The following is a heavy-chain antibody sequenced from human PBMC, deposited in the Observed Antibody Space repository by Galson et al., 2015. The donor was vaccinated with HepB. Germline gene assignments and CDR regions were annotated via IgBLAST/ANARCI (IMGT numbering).Heavy chain of an antibody. CDR3: ARGALVVVVDATQNNWFDP. CDR1: GYTFSTYS. V-gene: IGHV1-18*01. Sequence: QSGAEVKKPGASVKVSCKASGYTFSTYSITWVRQAPGQGLEWVGWISAYNRNTNYAQKLQGRVTLTTDTSTNTAYMELRSLRSDDTAVYYCARGALVVVVDATQNNWFDPWGQGTLVTVSS. D-gene: IGHD2-15*01. J-gene: IGHJ5*02. CDR2: ISAYNRNT.